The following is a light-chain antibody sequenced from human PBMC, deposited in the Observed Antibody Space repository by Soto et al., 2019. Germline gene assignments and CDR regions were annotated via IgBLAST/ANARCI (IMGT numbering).Light chain of an antibody. CDR3: SSYTSSSTLEV. V-gene: IGLV2-14*01. Sequence: QSVLTQPASVSGSPGQSITISCTGTSSDVGGYNYVSRYQQHPGKAPKLTIYDVSNRPSGVSNRFSGSKSGNTASLTISGLQAEDEADYYCSSYTSSSTLEVFGTGTKLTVL. J-gene: IGLJ1*01. CDR2: DVS. CDR1: SSDVGGYNY.